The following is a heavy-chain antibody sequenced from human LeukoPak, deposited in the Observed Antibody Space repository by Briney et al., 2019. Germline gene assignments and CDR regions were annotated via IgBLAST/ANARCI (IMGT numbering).Heavy chain of an antibody. CDR1: GYTFTSYY. D-gene: IGHD3-10*01. J-gene: IGHJ5*02. CDR3: AWAGYYGSGSRSDWFDP. Sequence: ASVKVSCKASGYTFTSYYMHWVRQAPGQGLEWMGIINPSGGSTSYAQKFQGRVTMTRDTSTSTVYMELSSLRSEDTAVYYCAWAGYYGSGSRSDWFDPWGQGTLVTVSS. CDR2: INPSGGST. V-gene: IGHV1-46*01.